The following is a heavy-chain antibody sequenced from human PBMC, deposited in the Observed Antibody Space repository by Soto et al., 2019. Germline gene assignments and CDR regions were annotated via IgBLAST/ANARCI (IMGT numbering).Heavy chain of an antibody. CDR2: IWYDGSNK. Sequence: PGGSLRLSCAASGFTFSSYGMHWVRQAPGKGLEWVAVIWYDGSNKYYADSVKGRFTISRDNSKNTLYLQMNSLRAEDTAVYYCARDGSLYCSSTSCSQYYYGMDVWGQGTTVTVSS. D-gene: IGHD2-2*01. CDR1: GFTFSSYG. V-gene: IGHV3-33*01. J-gene: IGHJ6*02. CDR3: ARDGSLYCSSTSCSQYYYGMDV.